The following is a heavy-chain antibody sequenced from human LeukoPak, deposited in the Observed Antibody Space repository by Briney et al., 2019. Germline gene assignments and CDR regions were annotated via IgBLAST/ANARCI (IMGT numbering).Heavy chain of an antibody. CDR1: GFTFSSYA. CDR3: AKDRSHYYGSGSYAFDY. V-gene: IGHV3-23*01. Sequence: GGSLRLSCAASGFTFSSYAMSWVRQAPGKGLEWVSAISGSGGSTYYADSVKGRFTISRDNSKNTLYLQMNSLRAEDTAVYYCAKDRSHYYGSGSYAFDYWGRGTLVTVSS. CDR2: ISGSGGST. J-gene: IGHJ4*02. D-gene: IGHD3-10*01.